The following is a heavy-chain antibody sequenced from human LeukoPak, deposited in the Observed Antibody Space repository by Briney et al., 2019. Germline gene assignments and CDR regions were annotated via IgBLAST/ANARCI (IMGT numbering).Heavy chain of an antibody. V-gene: IGHV4-59*12. CDR3: ARGGRYSSSWYAAGTTFFDY. CDR1: GGSISSYY. D-gene: IGHD6-13*01. Sequence: PSETLSLTCTVSGGSISSYYWSWIRQPPGKGLEWIGYIYYSGSTNYNPSLKSRVTISVDTSKNQFSLKLSSVTAADTAVYYCARGGRYSSSWYAAGTTFFDYWGQGTLVTVSS. CDR2: IYYSGST. J-gene: IGHJ4*02.